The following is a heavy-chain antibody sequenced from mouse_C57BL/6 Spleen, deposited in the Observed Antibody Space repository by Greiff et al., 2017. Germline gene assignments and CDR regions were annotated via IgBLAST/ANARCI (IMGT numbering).Heavy chain of an antibody. CDR2: IDPSDSYT. CDR3: ARGDDYEGFAD. V-gene: IGHV1-50*01. J-gene: IGHJ3*01. D-gene: IGHD2-4*01. CDR1: GYTFTSYW. Sequence: QVQLQQPGAELVKPGASVKLSCKASGYTFTSYWMQWVKQRPGQGLEWIGEIDPSDSYTNYNQKFKGKATLTVDTSSSTAYMQLSSLTSEDSAVYYCARGDDYEGFADWGQGTLVTVSA.